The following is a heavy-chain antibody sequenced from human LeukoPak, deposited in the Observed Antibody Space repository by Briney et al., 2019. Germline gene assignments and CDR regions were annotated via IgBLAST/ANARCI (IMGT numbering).Heavy chain of an antibody. CDR2: IGIRGDT. D-gene: IGHD1-14*01. J-gene: IGHJ3*02. V-gene: IGHV3-13*01. CDR1: GFTFIDYD. Sequence: PGGSLRLSCAASGFTFIDYDMHWVRQVIGKGLEWVSAIGIRGDTHYSGSVKGRFTISRENAESSLYLQMNSLRAEDTAVYYCARDEGSQPRNDAFDIWGQGTMVTVSS. CDR3: ARDEGSQPRNDAFDI.